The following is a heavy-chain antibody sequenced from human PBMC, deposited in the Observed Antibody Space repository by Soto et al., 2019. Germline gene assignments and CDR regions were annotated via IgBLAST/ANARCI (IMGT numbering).Heavy chain of an antibody. Sequence: GGSLRLSWAASGFTFSSYGMRWVRQAPGKGLEWVAVIWYDGSNKYYADSVKGRFTISRDNSKNTLYLQMNSLRAEDTAVYYCARDISIITMVRGVRSLNYYYYYMDVWGKGTTVTVS. D-gene: IGHD3-10*01. V-gene: IGHV3-33*01. CDR3: ARDISIITMVRGVRSLNYYYYYMDV. CDR2: IWYDGSNK. CDR1: GFTFSSYG. J-gene: IGHJ6*03.